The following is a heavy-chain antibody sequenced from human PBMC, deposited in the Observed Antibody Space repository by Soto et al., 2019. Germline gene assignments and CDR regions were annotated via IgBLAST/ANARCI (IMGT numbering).Heavy chain of an antibody. CDR3: ARVGIAAAGIRY. J-gene: IGHJ4*02. V-gene: IGHV4-34*01. CDR2: INHSGST. Sequence: PSETLSLTCAVYGGSFSGYYWSWIRQPPGKGLEWIGEINHSGSTNYNPSLKSRATISVDTSKNQFSLKLSSVTAADTAVYYCARVGIAAAGIRYWGQGTLVTVSS. CDR1: GGSFSGYY. D-gene: IGHD6-13*01.